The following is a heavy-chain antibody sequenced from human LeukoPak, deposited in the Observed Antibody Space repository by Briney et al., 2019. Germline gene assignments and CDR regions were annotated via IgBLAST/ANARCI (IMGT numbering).Heavy chain of an antibody. CDR2: FYHGGST. J-gene: IGHJ4*02. Sequence: PSETLSLTCTVSGYSISTGYYWDWIRQPPGKGLEWIGTFYHGGSTYYNPSLKSRVTISVDTSKNQFSLNLSSVTAADTAVYYCASVPHQHSGGWYSFDYWGQGTLVTVSS. D-gene: IGHD6-19*01. V-gene: IGHV4-38-2*02. CDR1: GYSISTGYY. CDR3: ASVPHQHSGGWYSFDY.